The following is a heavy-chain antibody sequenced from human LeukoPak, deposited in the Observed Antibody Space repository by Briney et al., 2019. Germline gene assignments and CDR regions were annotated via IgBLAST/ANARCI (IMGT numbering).Heavy chain of an antibody. CDR3: ARRAYCGGDCTTAYYSYFAMDV. Sequence: GESLKISCKGSGYTFDTHLIVWVRQMPGKGLEWMGIIYPGDSHTIYSPSFQGQVTISADKSITTAYLQWGSLKASDTAMYYCARRAYCGGDCTTAYYSYFAMDVWGQGTTVTVSS. CDR2: IYPGDSHT. CDR1: GYTFDTHL. V-gene: IGHV5-51*01. J-gene: IGHJ6*02. D-gene: IGHD2-21*02.